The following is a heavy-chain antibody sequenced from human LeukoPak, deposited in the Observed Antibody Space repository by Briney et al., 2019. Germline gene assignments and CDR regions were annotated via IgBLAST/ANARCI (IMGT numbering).Heavy chain of an antibody. V-gene: IGHV4-59*01. J-gene: IGHJ3*02. D-gene: IGHD3-22*01. CDR3: ARVTTMIVVVITDDAFDI. CDR2: IYYSGST. Sequence: RTSETLSLTCTVSGGSISSYYWSWIRQPPGKGLEWMGYIYYSGSTNYNPSPKSRVTISVDTSKNQFTLKLSSVTAADTAVYYCARVTTMIVVVITDDAFDIWGQGTMVTVSS. CDR1: GGSISSYY.